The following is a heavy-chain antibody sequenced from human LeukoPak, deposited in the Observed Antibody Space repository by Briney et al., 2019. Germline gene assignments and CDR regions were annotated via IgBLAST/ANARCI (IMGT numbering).Heavy chain of an antibody. J-gene: IGHJ4*02. V-gene: IGHV3-21*01. CDR2: ISASSSFI. Sequence: AGGSLRLSCAASGFTFSHYSMNWVRQAPGKGLEWVSSISASSSFIYYADSLKGRFTISRDNAKNSLYLQMNSLRAEDTAVFYCARGYCSRTSCEDFDYWGQGTLVTVSS. D-gene: IGHD2-2*01. CDR3: ARGYCSRTSCEDFDY. CDR1: GFTFSHYS.